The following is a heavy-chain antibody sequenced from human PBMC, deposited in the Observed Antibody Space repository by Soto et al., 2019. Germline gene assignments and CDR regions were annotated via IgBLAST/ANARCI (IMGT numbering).Heavy chain of an antibody. CDR1: GGTFSSYA. Sequence: VASVKVSCQASGGTFSSYAISWVRQAPGQGLEWMGGIIPIFGTANYAQKFQGRVTITADESTRTAYMELSSLRSEDTAVYYCARVDGYYDILTGPPVSYYYGMDVWGQGTTVTVS. D-gene: IGHD3-9*01. V-gene: IGHV1-69*13. CDR2: IIPIFGTA. J-gene: IGHJ6*02. CDR3: ARVDGYYDILTGPPVSYYYGMDV.